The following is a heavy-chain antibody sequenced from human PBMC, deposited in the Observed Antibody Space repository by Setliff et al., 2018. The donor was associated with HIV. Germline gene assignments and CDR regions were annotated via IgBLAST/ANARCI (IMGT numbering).Heavy chain of an antibody. Sequence: SETLSLTCSVSGYSITSGYFWAWVRQPPGKGLEWIGEVYHSGSSNYNPSLKSRVTISVDTSKNQFSLELGSVTAADTALYYCARVREGPTSRRAFDIWGQGTMVTVS. D-gene: IGHD1-1*01. CDR3: ARVREGPTSRRAFDI. CDR2: VYHSGSS. CDR1: GYSITSGYF. J-gene: IGHJ3*02. V-gene: IGHV4-38-2*02.